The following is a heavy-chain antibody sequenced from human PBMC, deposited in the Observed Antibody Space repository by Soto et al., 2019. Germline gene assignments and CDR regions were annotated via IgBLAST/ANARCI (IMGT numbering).Heavy chain of an antibody. V-gene: IGHV1-69*01. J-gene: IGHJ4*02. CDR3: ARGVSTGITDYFDY. Sequence: QVQLVQSGAEVKKPGSSVKVSCKASGDTFRSYAISWVRQAPGQGLEWMGGIIPIFATANYAQKFQDRVTITADESTNTAYMDLSSLRSEDTGVYYCARGVSTGITDYFDYWGQGTLVTVSS. CDR1: GDTFRSYA. CDR2: IIPIFATA. D-gene: IGHD1-7*01.